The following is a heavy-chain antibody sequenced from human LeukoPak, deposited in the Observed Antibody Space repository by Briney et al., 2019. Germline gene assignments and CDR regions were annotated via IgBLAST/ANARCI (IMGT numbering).Heavy chain of an antibody. V-gene: IGHV3-30*03. CDR3: ARVRGVVPAPFDY. D-gene: IGHD2-2*01. CDR2: ISYDGSNQ. J-gene: IGHJ4*02. CDR1: GFXFRSYG. Sequence: PGRSLRLSCAASGFXFRSYGIHWVRQAPGKGREWLALISYDGSNQYYADSVKGRFTISRDNSKNTLYLQMNSLRAEDTAVYYCARVRGVVPAPFDYWGQGTLVTVSS.